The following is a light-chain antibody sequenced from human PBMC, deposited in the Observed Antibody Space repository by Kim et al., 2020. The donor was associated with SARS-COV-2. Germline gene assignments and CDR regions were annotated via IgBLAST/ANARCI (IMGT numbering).Light chain of an antibody. CDR3: QQRSNWPWT. CDR2: DAS. V-gene: IGKV3-11*01. CDR1: QSVGNY. Sequence: LSPGGRASLSCRASQSVGNYLAWYQHKPGQAPRLLIHDASNRATGIPARFSGSGSGTDFTLTISSLEPEDFAVYYCQQRSNWPWTFGQGTKVDIK. J-gene: IGKJ1*01.